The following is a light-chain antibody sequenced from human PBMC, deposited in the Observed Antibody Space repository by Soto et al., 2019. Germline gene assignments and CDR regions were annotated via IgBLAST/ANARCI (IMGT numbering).Light chain of an antibody. J-gene: IGLJ1*01. V-gene: IGLV2-14*01. CDR1: SSDVGGYNS. Sequence: QSALTQPASVSGSPGQSITISCTGTSSDVGGYNSVCWYKQHPGKAPQLMIYEVTNRPSGVSDRFAGSKSGNTASLTISGLQAEDEADYNCSSYTSSSTLYVFGSGTKVTVL. CDR3: SSYTSSSTLYV. CDR2: EVT.